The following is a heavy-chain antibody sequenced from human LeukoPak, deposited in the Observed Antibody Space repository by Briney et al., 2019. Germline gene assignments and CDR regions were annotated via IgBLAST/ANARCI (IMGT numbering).Heavy chain of an antibody. D-gene: IGHD2-2*01. CDR3: AKDQYQLLLLFDY. CDR1: GFTFSSYA. V-gene: IGHV3-23*01. CDR2: ISASGGST. J-gene: IGHJ4*02. Sequence: GGSLRPSCAASGFTFSSYAMNWVRQTPGKGLEWVSAISASGGSTYYADSVKGRFTISRDNSKNTLYLQMNSLRAEDTAVYFCAKDQYQLLLLFDYWGQGTLVTVSS.